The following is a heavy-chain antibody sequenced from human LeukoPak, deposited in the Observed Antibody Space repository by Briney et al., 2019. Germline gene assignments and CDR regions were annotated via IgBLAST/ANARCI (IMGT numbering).Heavy chain of an antibody. Sequence: ASEKVLCKASGYPFTSYYMHWVRQAPGQGLEWMGIINPSGGSTSYAQKFQVRVTMTRDTSTSTVYMELSSLRSEDTAVYYCAREAAARPQGFDYWGQGTLVTVSS. CDR2: INPSGGST. CDR1: GYPFTSYY. D-gene: IGHD6-6*01. CDR3: AREAAARPQGFDY. J-gene: IGHJ4*02. V-gene: IGHV1-46*01.